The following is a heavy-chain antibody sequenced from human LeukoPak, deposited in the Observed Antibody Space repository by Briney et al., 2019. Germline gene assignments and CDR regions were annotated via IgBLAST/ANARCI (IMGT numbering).Heavy chain of an antibody. CDR3: AKGLAGDPYYFDY. Sequence: GGSLRLSCAASGFTFSSYAMSWVRQAPGKGLEWVSAISGRGGSTYYADSVKGRFTISRDNSKNTLYLQMNSLRAEDTAVYYCAKGLAGDPYYFDYWGQGTLVTVSS. J-gene: IGHJ4*02. CDR2: ISGRGGST. CDR1: GFTFSSYA. V-gene: IGHV3-23*01. D-gene: IGHD7-27*01.